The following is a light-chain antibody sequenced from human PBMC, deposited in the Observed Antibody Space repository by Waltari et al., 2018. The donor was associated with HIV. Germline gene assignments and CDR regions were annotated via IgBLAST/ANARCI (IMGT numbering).Light chain of an antibody. CDR1: SSNIGSNP. CDR2: TNI. V-gene: IGLV1-44*01. J-gene: IGLJ3*02. CDR3: AVWDDSLRSVL. Sequence: QSVLTQPPSASGTPGQRVNISCSGGSSNIGSNPVHWYRQFPGEAPKPLIYTNIQRPSGVPDRFSGSKSGTSASLAISGLQSEDEADFYCAVWDDSLRSVLFGGGTRLTVL.